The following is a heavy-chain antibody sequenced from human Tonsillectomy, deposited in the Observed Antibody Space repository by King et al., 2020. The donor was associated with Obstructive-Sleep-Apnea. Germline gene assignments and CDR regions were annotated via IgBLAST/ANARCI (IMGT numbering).Heavy chain of an antibody. J-gene: IGHJ4*02. Sequence: VQLVESGGGLVQPGGSLRLSCAASGFTFSSYSMNWVRQAPGKGLEWVSYISSSSTTIHYADSLKGRFTISRDNAKNSLYLQMNSLRAEETAVYYCAREPSVWFGEKELIDWGQGTLVTVSS. CDR3: AREPSVWFGEKELID. CDR1: GFTFSSYS. V-gene: IGHV3-48*04. D-gene: IGHD3-10*01. CDR2: ISSSSTTI.